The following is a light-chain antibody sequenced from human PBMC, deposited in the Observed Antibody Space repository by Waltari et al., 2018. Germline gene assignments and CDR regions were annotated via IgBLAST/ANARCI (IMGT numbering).Light chain of an antibody. J-gene: IGLJ2*01. V-gene: IGLV6-57*04. CDR2: DDY. Sequence: NFMLTQPHSVSESPGKTITISCTSTSGNIASNYVQWYQQRPGSAPATIIYDDYQRPSGVPDRFSGSIDSSSNSAYLTISGLRAEDEADYYCHSYDSGSNPLEVFGGGTKVTVL. CDR1: SGNIASNY. CDR3: HSYDSGSNPLEV.